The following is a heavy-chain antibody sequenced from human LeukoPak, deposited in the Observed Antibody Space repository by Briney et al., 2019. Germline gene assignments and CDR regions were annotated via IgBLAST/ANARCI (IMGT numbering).Heavy chain of an antibody. CDR3: ARVGGDRVAY. CDR1: GFPFRSYS. Sequence: GGSLRLSCVASGFPFRSYSMSWVRQAPGKGLEWVSVMYNNGNTHYADSVKGRFTISRDNAKNTLYLQMNSLRPEDTAVYYCARVGGDRVAYWGQGTLVTVSS. D-gene: IGHD4-17*01. J-gene: IGHJ4*02. CDR2: MYNNGNT. V-gene: IGHV3-53*01.